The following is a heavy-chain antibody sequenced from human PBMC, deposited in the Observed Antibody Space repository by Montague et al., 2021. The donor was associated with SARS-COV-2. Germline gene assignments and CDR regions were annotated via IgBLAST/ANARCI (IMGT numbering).Heavy chain of an antibody. Sequence: TLSLTCTVSGGSISSGSYYWSWIPQPAGKGLEWIGRIYTSGTTDYSFSLKSRVTISVDTSKNQISLKLISVTAADTAVYYCARAHSGSWAHLDNWGQGSLVTVSS. D-gene: IGHD1-26*01. CDR1: GGSISSGSYY. CDR2: IYTSGTT. CDR3: ARAHSGSWAHLDN. V-gene: IGHV4-61*02. J-gene: IGHJ4*02.